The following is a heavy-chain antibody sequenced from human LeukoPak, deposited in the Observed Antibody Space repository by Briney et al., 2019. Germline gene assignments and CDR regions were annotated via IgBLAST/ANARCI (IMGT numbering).Heavy chain of an antibody. V-gene: IGHV3-23*01. J-gene: IGHJ4*02. CDR1: GFXFSSYA. CDR2: IGASGGST. D-gene: IGHD3-9*01. CDR3: AKAEGYDILTGLDY. Sequence: GGSLRLSCVTSGFXFSSYAMSWVRQAPGKGLEWVSGIGASGGSTYYADSVKGRFTISRDNSKNTLYLQMNSLRTEDTAVYYCAKAEGYDILTGLDYWGQGTLVTVSS.